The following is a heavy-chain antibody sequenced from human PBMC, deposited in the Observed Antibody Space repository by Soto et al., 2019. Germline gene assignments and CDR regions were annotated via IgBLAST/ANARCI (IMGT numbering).Heavy chain of an antibody. V-gene: IGHV3-13*01. D-gene: IGHD3-3*01. J-gene: IGHJ4*02. CDR1: GFTFSSYD. CDR2: IGTAGDT. CDR3: ARGVVYDFWSGPTPQASYYFDY. Sequence: GGSLRLSCAASGFTFSSYDMHWVPQATGKGLELVSAIGTAGDTYYPGSVKGRFTISRENAKNSLYLQMNSLRAGDTAVYYCARGVVYDFWSGPTPQASYYFDYWGQGTLVTVSS.